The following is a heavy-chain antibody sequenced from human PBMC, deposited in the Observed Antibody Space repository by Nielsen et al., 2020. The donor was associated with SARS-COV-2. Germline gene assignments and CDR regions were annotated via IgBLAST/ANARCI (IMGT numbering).Heavy chain of an antibody. CDR1: GGTFSSYA. V-gene: IGHV1-69*04. Sequence: SVKVSCKASGGTFSSYAISWVRQAPGQGLEWMGRIIPILGIANYVQKFQGRVTITADKSTSTAYMELSSLRSEDTAVYYCARDPHSSGWTYYFDYWGQGTLVTVSS. J-gene: IGHJ4*02. CDR3: ARDPHSSGWTYYFDY. D-gene: IGHD6-19*01. CDR2: IIPILGIA.